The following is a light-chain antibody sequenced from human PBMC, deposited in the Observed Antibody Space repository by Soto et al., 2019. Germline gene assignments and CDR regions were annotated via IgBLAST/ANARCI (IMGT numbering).Light chain of an antibody. CDR1: SSNIGAGYD. V-gene: IGLV1-40*01. CDR2: GNI. Sequence: QSVLTQPPSVSGAPGQRVTISCTGSSSNIGAGYDVHWYQQRPGTAPKLLVFGNINRPSGVPDRFSGSKSGTSASLAITGLHAEDEADYYCQSYDSSLSGSNVFGTGTKVTVL. J-gene: IGLJ1*01. CDR3: QSYDSSLSGSNV.